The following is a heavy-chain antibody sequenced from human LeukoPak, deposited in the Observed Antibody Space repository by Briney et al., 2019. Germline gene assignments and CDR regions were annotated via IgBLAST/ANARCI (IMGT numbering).Heavy chain of an antibody. CDR3: AKTGGSGSYYQYYFDY. V-gene: IGHV3-43D*03. D-gene: IGHD3-10*01. CDR2: IGWDGGSI. CDR1: GFTFDDYV. Sequence: SGGSLRLSCAASGFTFDDYVMHWVRQSPEKGLEWISVIGWDGGSIDYADSVKGRFTISRDNSKNTVYLQMNGLRAEDTALYYCAKTGGSGSYYQYYFDYWGQGTLVTVSS. J-gene: IGHJ4*02.